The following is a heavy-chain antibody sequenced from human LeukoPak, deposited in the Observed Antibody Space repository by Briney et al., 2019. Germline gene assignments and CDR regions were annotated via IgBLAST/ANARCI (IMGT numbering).Heavy chain of an antibody. Sequence: GASVKVSCKASGYTFTSYGISWVRQAPGQGLEWMGRIIPILGIANYAQKFQGRVTITADKSTSTAYMELSSLRSEDTAVYYCASSPSQLSYGSGSLGYWGQGTLVTVSS. CDR2: IIPILGIA. V-gene: IGHV1-69*04. CDR1: GYTFTSYG. D-gene: IGHD3-10*01. CDR3: ASSPSQLSYGSGSLGY. J-gene: IGHJ4*02.